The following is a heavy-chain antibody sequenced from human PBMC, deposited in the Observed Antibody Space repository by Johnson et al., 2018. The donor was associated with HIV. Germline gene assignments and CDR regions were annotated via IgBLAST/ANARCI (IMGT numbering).Heavy chain of an antibody. J-gene: IGHJ3*02. CDR1: GFTFSSYG. D-gene: IGHD2-15*01. CDR3: ASSAPGLLPNDAFDI. V-gene: IGHV3-30*03. CDR2: ISYDGSNK. Sequence: QVQLVESGGGLVQPGRSLRLSCAASGFTFSSYGMHWVRQAPGKGLEWVAVISYDGSNKYYADSVKGRFTISRDNSKNTLYLQMNSLRAEDTAVYYCASSAPGLLPNDAFDIWGQGTMVTVSS.